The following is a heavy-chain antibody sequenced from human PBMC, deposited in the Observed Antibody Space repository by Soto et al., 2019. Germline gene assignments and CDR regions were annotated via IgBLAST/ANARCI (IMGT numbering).Heavy chain of an antibody. Sequence: VESLKISCKGSGYSFTGYWISWVSQMPGKVLEWMGRIDPSDSYTNYSPFFQGHVTISADKSISTAYLQWSSLKASDTAMHYCATPSPGTNSSGYYLTRYGMDVWGQGTTVTVSS. D-gene: IGHD3-22*01. CDR1: GYSFTGYW. CDR2: IDPSDSYT. CDR3: ATPSPGTNSSGYYLTRYGMDV. J-gene: IGHJ6*02. V-gene: IGHV5-10-1*01.